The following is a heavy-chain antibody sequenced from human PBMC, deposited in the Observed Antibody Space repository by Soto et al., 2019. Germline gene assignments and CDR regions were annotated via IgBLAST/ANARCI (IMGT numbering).Heavy chain of an antibody. Sequence: GGSLRLSCAASGFTFDDYAMHWVRQAPGKGLEWVSGISWNSGSIGYADSVKGRFTISRDNAKNSLYLQMNSLRAEDTALYYCAKDLEIFGVGATEVWGKGTTVTVSS. V-gene: IGHV3-9*01. CDR3: AKDLEIFGVGATEV. D-gene: IGHD3-3*01. J-gene: IGHJ6*04. CDR1: GFTFDDYA. CDR2: ISWNSGSI.